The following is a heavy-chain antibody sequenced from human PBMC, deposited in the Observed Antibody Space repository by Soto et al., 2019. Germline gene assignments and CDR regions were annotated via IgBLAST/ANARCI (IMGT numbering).Heavy chain of an antibody. Sequence: KESGPVLVKPTETLTLTCTVSGFSLSNARMGVSWIRQPPGKALEWLAHIFSNDEKFYSTSLKSRLTISKDTSKSQVVLTMTNMDPVDTATYYCARYFVQKDSGGSCWFDPWGQGTLVTVSS. V-gene: IGHV2-26*01. D-gene: IGHD2-15*01. CDR3: ARYFVQKDSGGSCWFDP. CDR1: GFSLSNARMG. J-gene: IGHJ5*02. CDR2: IFSNDEK.